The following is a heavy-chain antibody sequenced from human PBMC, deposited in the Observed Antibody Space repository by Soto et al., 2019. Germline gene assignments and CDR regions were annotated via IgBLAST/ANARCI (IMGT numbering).Heavy chain of an antibody. Sequence: GGSLRLSCAGSGFSFSEYAMHWVRQAPGKGLDWVAVVSYEGSKQYYADSVRGRFTISRDNSKNSLDLQMNSLRADDTAIYYCARALDFWSGYLSDWGQGTLVTVSS. CDR2: VSYEGSKQ. CDR1: GFSFSEYA. CDR3: ARALDFWSGYLSD. V-gene: IGHV3-30-3*01. D-gene: IGHD3-3*01. J-gene: IGHJ4*02.